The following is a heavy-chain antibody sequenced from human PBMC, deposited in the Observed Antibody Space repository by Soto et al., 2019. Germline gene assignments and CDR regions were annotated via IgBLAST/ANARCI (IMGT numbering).Heavy chain of an antibody. D-gene: IGHD3-16*01. CDR2: MNPNSGNT. CDR3: AKVLWGHDVFDL. Sequence: QVQLVQSGAEVKKPGASVKVSCKASGYTFTSYDINWVRQATGQGLEWMGWMNPNSGNTGYAQKFQGRVNMTRNTSISTAYMELSSLRSEDTAIYYCAKVLWGHDVFDLWGQGTMVTVSS. J-gene: IGHJ3*01. CDR1: GYTFTSYD. V-gene: IGHV1-8*01.